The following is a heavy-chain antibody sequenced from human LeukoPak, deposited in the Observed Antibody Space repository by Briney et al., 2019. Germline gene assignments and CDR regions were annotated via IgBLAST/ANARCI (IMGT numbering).Heavy chain of an antibody. V-gene: IGHV3-74*01. D-gene: IGHD3-10*01. J-gene: IGHJ5*02. CDR2: ISGDGTAR. Sequence: GGSLRLSCAASGFIFSSYAMSWVRQAPGKGLVWVSRISGDGTARNYADSVKGRFTISRDDAKNTVDLQMNSLRGEDTAVYYCVRGRGSYGWFDPWGQGTLVTVSS. CDR1: GFIFSSYA. CDR3: VRGRGSYGWFDP.